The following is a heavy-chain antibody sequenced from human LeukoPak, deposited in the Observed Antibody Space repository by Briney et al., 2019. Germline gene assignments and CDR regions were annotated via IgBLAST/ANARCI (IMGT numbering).Heavy chain of an antibody. CDR1: GGTFSSYA. CDR2: ITPIFGTA. Sequence: ASVTVSCTASGGTFSSYAISWVRQAPGQGLEWMGGITPIFGTANYAQKFQGRVTITADESTSTAYMELSSLRSEDTAVYYCARDSYSSGRYFDYWGQGTLVTVSS. V-gene: IGHV1-69*13. J-gene: IGHJ4*02. D-gene: IGHD6-19*01. CDR3: ARDSYSSGRYFDY.